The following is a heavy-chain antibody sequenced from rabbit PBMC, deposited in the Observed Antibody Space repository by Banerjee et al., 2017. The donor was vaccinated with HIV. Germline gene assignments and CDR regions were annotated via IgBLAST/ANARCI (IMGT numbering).Heavy chain of an antibody. J-gene: IGHJ3*01. CDR3: ARDLYVSAYYRGLGL. CDR2: IDPIFGST. CDR1: GFDFSSYA. V-gene: IGHV1S47*01. Sequence: QEQLVESGGGLVQPGGSLKLSCKASGFDFSSYAMSWVRQAPGKGLEWIGYIDPIFGSTYYASWVNGRFTISSHNAQNTLYLQMTSLTAADTATYFCARDLYVSAYYRGLGLWGQGTLVTVS. D-gene: IGHD1-1*01.